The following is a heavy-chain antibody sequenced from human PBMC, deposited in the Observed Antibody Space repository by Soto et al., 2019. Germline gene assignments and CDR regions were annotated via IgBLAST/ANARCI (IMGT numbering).Heavy chain of an antibody. CDR3: AKDRGQLRFLEWLLFNGMDV. Sequence: GGSLRLSCAASGFTFSSYAMSWVRQAPGKGLEWVSAISGSGGSTYYADSVKGRFTISRDNSKNTLYLQMNSLRAEDTAVYYCAKDRGQLRFLEWLLFNGMDVWGQGTTVTVSS. CDR1: GFTFSSYA. J-gene: IGHJ6*02. V-gene: IGHV3-23*01. D-gene: IGHD3-3*01. CDR2: ISGSGGST.